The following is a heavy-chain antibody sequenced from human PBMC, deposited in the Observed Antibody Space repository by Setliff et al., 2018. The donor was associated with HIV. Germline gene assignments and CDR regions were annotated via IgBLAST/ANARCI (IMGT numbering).Heavy chain of an antibody. J-gene: IGHJ3*02. CDR1: GYTLTEVS. Sequence: KISGYTLTEVSMHWVRQAPGKGLEWLGRVDPEDDERIYAEKFRGRLTITADTSTHTAHMELTSLRSDDTAVYYCATDPTYSSGSPDIWGQGTMVTVSS. D-gene: IGHD6-19*01. V-gene: IGHV1-24*01. CDR3: ATDPTYSSGSPDI. CDR2: VDPEDDER.